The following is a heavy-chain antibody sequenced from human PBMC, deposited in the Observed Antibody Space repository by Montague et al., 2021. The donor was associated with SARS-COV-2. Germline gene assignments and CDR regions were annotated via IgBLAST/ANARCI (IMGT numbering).Heavy chain of an antibody. V-gene: IGHV4-4*07. Sequence: SETLPLTCTVSGDSISSFYWNWIRQPAGKGLEWIGRIYASGGTNYNPSLKSRVTMSVDTSKNQFFLKLNSVTAADTAVYYCGRGVVAATPVVDYWGRGTLVTVSS. J-gene: IGHJ4*02. D-gene: IGHD2-15*01. CDR2: IYASGGT. CDR1: GDSISSFY. CDR3: GRGVVAATPVVDY.